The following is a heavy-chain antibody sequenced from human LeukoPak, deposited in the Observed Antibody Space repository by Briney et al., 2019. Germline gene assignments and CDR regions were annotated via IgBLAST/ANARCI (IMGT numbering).Heavy chain of an antibody. CDR1: GGTFSSYA. CDR3: ARSLNFDSTFDY. D-gene: IGHD3-22*01. V-gene: IGHV1-69*13. J-gene: IGHJ4*02. Sequence: RASVTVSCTASGGTFSSYAISWVRQAPGQGLEWMGGIIPIFGTANYAQKFQGRVTITADESTSTAYMELSSLRSEDTAVYYCARSLNFDSTFDYWGQGTLVTVSS. CDR2: IIPIFGTA.